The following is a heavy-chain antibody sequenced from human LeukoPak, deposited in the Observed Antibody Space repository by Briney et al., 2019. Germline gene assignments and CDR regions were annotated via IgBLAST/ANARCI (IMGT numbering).Heavy chain of an antibody. CDR3: AKEVGYGGNSWDYFDY. V-gene: IGHV3-23*01. Sequence: GGSLRLSCAASGFTFNNYAMSWVRQAPGKGLEWVSSISGSGGSTNYADSVKGRFTISRDNSKNTLFLQMNSLRAEDTAAYYCAKEVGYGGNSWDYFDYWGQGTLVTVSS. J-gene: IGHJ4*02. CDR2: ISGSGGST. CDR1: GFTFNNYA. D-gene: IGHD4-23*01.